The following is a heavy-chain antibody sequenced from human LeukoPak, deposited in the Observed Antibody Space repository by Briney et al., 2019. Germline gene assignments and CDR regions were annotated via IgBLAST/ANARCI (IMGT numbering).Heavy chain of an antibody. D-gene: IGHD4-17*01. CDR2: IYYSGST. V-gene: IGHV4-59*11. CDR1: GGSISSHY. Sequence: SETLSLTCTVSGGSISSHYWSWIRQPPGKGLEWIGYIYYSGSTNYNPSLKSRVTISVDTSKNHFSLKLSSVTAADSAVYYCARESDGDYFDYWGQGALVTVSS. J-gene: IGHJ4*02. CDR3: ARESDGDYFDY.